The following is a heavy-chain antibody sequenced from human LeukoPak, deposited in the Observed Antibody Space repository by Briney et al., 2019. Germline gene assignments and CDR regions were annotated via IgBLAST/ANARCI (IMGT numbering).Heavy chain of an antibody. J-gene: IGHJ3*02. Sequence: GGSLRLSCAASGFTFSNYGLSWVRQAPGKGLEWVSAISDTRTYYADAVKGRFTISRDNSKNTVFLQMNSLRAEDTAVYYCVKEHVDRAFTRSFEIWGQGTVVTVSS. D-gene: IGHD3-10*01. CDR3: VKEHVDRAFTRSFEI. CDR1: GFTFSNYG. V-gene: IGHV3-23*01. CDR2: ISDTRT.